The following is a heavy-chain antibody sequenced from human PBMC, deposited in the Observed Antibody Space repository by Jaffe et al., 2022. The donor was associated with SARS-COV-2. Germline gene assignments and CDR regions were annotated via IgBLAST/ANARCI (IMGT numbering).Heavy chain of an antibody. Sequence: QVQLVQSGAEVKKPGSSVKVSCKASGGTFSSYAISWVRQAPGQGLEWMGGIIPIFGTANYAQKFQGRVTITADESTSTAYMELSSLRSEDTAVYYCASSGGDSSGYPCYSCYQNAFDIWGQGTMVTVSS. CDR3: ASSGGDSSGYPCYSCYQNAFDI. J-gene: IGHJ3*02. CDR2: IIPIFGTA. CDR1: GGTFSSYA. V-gene: IGHV1-69*01. D-gene: IGHD3-22*01.